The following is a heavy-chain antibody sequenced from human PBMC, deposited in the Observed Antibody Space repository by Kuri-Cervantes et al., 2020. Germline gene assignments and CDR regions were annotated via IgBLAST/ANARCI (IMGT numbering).Heavy chain of an antibody. J-gene: IGHJ4*02. Sequence: SETLSLTCAVYGGSFSGYHWTWIRQPPGKRLEWIGEINHSGSTNYNPSLKSRVTMSVDTSKNQFSLKLSSVTAADTAVYYCARARGLRLFDYWGQGTLVTVSS. CDR2: INHSGST. CDR1: GGSFSGYH. V-gene: IGHV4-34*01. CDR3: ARARGLRLFDY. D-gene: IGHD5-12*01.